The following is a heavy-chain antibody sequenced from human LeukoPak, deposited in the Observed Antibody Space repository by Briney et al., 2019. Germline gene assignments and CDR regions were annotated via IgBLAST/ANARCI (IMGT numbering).Heavy chain of an antibody. V-gene: IGHV4-59*01. J-gene: IGHJ4*02. CDR3: AREHPSIVGATDYFDY. CDR2: IYYSGST. CDR1: GGSISSYY. Sequence: PSETLSLTCTVSGGSISSYYWSWIRQPPGKGLEWLGYIYYSGSTNYNPSPKSRVTISVDTSKNQFSLKLSSVTAADTAVYYCAREHPSIVGATDYFDYWGQGTLVTVSS. D-gene: IGHD1-26*01.